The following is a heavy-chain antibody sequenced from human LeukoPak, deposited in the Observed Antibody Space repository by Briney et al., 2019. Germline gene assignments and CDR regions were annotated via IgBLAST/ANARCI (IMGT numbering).Heavy chain of an antibody. CDR1: GFTFSDYY. CDR2: ISSSGSTI. Sequence: GGSLRLSCAASGFTFSDYYMSWLRQAPGKGLEWVSYISSSGSTIYYADSVKGRFTISRDNAKNSLYLQMNSLRAEDTAVYFCARAAEPYYYYYMDVWGKGTTVTVSS. D-gene: IGHD1-26*01. J-gene: IGHJ6*03. CDR3: ARAAEPYYYYYMDV. V-gene: IGHV3-11*01.